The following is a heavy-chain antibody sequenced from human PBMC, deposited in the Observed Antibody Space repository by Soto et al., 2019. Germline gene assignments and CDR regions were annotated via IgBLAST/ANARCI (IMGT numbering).Heavy chain of an antibody. D-gene: IGHD1-26*01. CDR2: ISYDGGNE. Sequence: QVQLVQSGGGVVQPGRSLRLSCAGSGFTFSSYGIHWVRQAPDKGLEWVALISYDGGNEKYTESVKDRFTISRDDSHNVAYLQMSSLRTEDTAMYYCAKDRYSGTYPTDFDYWGQGSLVTVSS. V-gene: IGHV3-30*18. CDR1: GFTFSSYG. J-gene: IGHJ4*02. CDR3: AKDRYSGTYPTDFDY.